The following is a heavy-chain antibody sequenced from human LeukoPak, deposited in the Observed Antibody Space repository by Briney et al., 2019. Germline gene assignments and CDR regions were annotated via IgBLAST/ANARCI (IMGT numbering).Heavy chain of an antibody. J-gene: IGHJ4*02. CDR1: EFTFSSYG. D-gene: IGHD2-21*02. CDR2: ISYDGSNK. V-gene: IGHV3-30*18. CDR3: AKDGAYCGGDCPPYFDY. Sequence: GGSLRLSCAASEFTFSSYGMHWVRQAPGKGLEWVAVISYDGSNKYYANSVKGRFTISRDNSKNTLYLQMNSLRAEDTAVYCCAKDGAYCGGDCPPYFDYWGQGTLVTVSS.